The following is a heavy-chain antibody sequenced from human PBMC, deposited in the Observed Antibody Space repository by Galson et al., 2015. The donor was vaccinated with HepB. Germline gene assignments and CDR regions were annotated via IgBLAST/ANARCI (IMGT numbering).Heavy chain of an antibody. J-gene: IGHJ4*02. V-gene: IGHV1-24*01. CDR1: GYTLTDLS. CDR2: FDPDENGT. Sequence: SVKVSCKVFGYTLTDLSIHWVRQAPGKGLEWIGRFDPDENGTMYTLNFQGRLTMTEDTSSGTYYMELSSLRSEDTALYYCAADRNAFWSGYLHWSLGTVVTVSS. D-gene: IGHD3-3*01. CDR3: AADRNAFWSGYLH.